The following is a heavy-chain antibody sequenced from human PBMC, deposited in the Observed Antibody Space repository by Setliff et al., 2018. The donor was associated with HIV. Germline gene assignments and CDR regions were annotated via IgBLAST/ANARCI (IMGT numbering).Heavy chain of an antibody. Sequence: PSETLSLTCAVYGGSFSGHYWSWIRQPPGKGLEWIGEINHIGGNMNHNPSLKSRVTISVDTSKKQFSLKLDSVTAADTAVYYCARGRSCESDWCWLYYNYYYGMDVWAQGTAVTVSS. CDR1: GGSFSGHY. V-gene: IGHV4-34*01. CDR2: INHIGGN. J-gene: IGHJ6*02. D-gene: IGHD2-8*01. CDR3: ARGRSCESDWCWLYYNYYYGMDV.